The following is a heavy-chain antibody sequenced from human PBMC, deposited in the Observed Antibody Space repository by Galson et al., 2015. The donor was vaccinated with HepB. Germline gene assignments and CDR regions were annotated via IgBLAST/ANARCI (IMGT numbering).Heavy chain of an antibody. CDR1: GFTFSSYA. D-gene: IGHD2-15*01. Sequence: SLRLSCAASGFTFSSYAVSWVRQAPGKGLEWVSVISGSGVSTYYADSVKGRFTISRDNSKNTLYLQMNSLRADDTAVYYCATGGCTGGSCYYYYYYDMDVWGQGTTVTVSS. CDR3: ATGGCTGGSCYYYYYYDMDV. CDR2: ISGSGVST. V-gene: IGHV3-23*01. J-gene: IGHJ6*02.